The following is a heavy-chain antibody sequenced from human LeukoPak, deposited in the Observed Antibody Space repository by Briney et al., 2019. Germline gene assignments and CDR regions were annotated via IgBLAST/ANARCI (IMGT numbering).Heavy chain of an antibody. D-gene: IGHD6-19*01. J-gene: IGHJ4*02. CDR3: AKDSDSGIAVAGDLGY. CDR1: GFTFDDYA. Sequence: GGSLRLSCAASGFTFDDYAMHWVRQAPGKGLEWVSGISWNSGSIGYADSVKGRFTISRDNAKNSLYLQMNSLRAEDTALYYCAKDSDSGIAVAGDLGYWGQGTLVTVS. V-gene: IGHV3-9*01. CDR2: ISWNSGSI.